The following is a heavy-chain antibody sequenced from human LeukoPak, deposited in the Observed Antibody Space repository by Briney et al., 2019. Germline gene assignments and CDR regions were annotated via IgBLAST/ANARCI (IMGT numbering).Heavy chain of an antibody. Sequence: SETLSLTCTVSGGSITSSSYYWGWIRQPPGKGLEWIGTIHYSRSTYYNPCLKGRVTISVDTSENQFSLKLSSVTAADTAVYYCASSINWYYFDSWGQGTLVSVSS. CDR1: GGSITSSSYY. CDR3: ASSINWYYFDS. CDR2: IHYSRST. V-gene: IGHV4-39*01. J-gene: IGHJ4*02. D-gene: IGHD1-1*01.